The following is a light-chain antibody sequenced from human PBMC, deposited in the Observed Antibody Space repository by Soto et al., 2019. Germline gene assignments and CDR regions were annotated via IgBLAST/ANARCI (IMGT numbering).Light chain of an antibody. J-gene: IGLJ2*01. Sequence: QSVLTQPPSVSGAPGQRVTISCTGSSSDIGAGYGVHWYQQLPATAPKLLIHGNSDRPSGVPDRFSGSKSGTSASLTITGLQAEHEADYYCQSYDSSLSVVIFGGGTKLTVL. CDR2: GNS. CDR1: SSDIGAGYG. V-gene: IGLV1-40*01. CDR3: QSYDSSLSVVI.